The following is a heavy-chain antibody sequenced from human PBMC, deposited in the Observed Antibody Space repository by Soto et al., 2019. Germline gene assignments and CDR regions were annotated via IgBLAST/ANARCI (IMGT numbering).Heavy chain of an antibody. D-gene: IGHD2-15*01. J-gene: IGHJ4*02. CDR3: ARGSVVAATLFDY. V-gene: IGHV4-31*03. CDR2: IYYSGST. CDR1: GGSISSGGYY. Sequence: QVQLQESGPGLVKPSQTLSLTCTVSGGSISSGGYYWSWIRQHPGKGLEWIGYIYYSGSTYYNPSLKSRVTISVETSKNQFPLKLSSVTAADTAVYYCARGSVVAATLFDYWGQGTLVTVSS.